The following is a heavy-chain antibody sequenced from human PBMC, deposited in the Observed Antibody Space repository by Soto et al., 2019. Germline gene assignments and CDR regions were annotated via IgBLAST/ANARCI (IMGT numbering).Heavy chain of an antibody. CDR2: ISGSGGST. D-gene: IGHD1-7*01. CDR3: AKVREYNWNYDYFDY. J-gene: IGHJ4*02. CDR1: VCKFSSYG. Sequence: GSLRISDEASVCKFSSYGRSWVRQAPGKGLEWVSAISGSGGSTYYADSVKGRFTISRDNSKNTLYLQMNSLRAEDTAVYYCAKVREYNWNYDYFDYWGQGTLVTVSS. V-gene: IGHV3-23*01.